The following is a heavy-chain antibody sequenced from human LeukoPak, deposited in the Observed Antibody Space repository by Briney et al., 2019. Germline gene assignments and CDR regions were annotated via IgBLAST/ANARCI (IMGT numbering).Heavy chain of an antibody. CDR1: GFTFSSYS. V-gene: IGHV3-21*01. CDR3: ARGVGTGAFDI. Sequence: GSLRLSCAASGFTFSSYSMNWVRQAPGKGLEWVSSISSSSSYIYYADSVKGRFTISRDNAKDSLYLQMNSLRAEDTAVYYCARGVGTGAFDIWGQGTMVTVSS. J-gene: IGHJ3*02. D-gene: IGHD3-10*01. CDR2: ISSSSSYI.